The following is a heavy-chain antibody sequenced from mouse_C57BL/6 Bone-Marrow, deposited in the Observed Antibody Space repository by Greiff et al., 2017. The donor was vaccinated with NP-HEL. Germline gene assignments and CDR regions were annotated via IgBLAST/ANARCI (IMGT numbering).Heavy chain of an antibody. CDR3: ARDGYYSAWFAY. CDR2: IDPSDSYT. D-gene: IGHD2-3*01. V-gene: IGHV1-69*01. Sequence: QVQLQQPGAELVMPGASVKLSCKASGYTFTSYWMHWVKQRPGQGLEWIGEIDPSDSYTKDNQKFKGKSTLTVDKSSSTAYMQLSSLTSEDSAVYYCARDGYYSAWFAYWGQGTLVTVSA. J-gene: IGHJ3*01. CDR1: GYTFTSYW.